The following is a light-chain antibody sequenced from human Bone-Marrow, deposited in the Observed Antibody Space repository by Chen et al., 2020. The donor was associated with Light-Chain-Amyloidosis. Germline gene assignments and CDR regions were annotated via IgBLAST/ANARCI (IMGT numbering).Light chain of an antibody. CDR3: QVWDRSSDRPV. CDR1: NIGSTS. J-gene: IGLJ3*02. CDR2: DDS. Sequence: SYVLTQPSSVSVAPGQTATIAWGRNNIGSTSGHWYQQTPGQAPLLAVYDDSDRPSGIPVRLSGANSGNPATLNISRVEAGDEIVYYCQVWDRSSDRPVFGGGTKLCVL. V-gene: IGLV3-21*02.